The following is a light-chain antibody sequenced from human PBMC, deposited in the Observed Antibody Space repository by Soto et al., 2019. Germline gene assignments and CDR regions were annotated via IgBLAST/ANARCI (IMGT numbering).Light chain of an antibody. CDR3: LSYAGSNSWV. J-gene: IGLJ3*02. V-gene: IGLV2-23*02. CDR2: EVT. CDR1: SRSIGSYDF. Sequence: QSALTQPASVSGSPGQSITISCTAISRSIGSYDFVSWYQQHPGKAPKLFIYEVTKRPSGVSSRFSGSKSGNTASLTISGLQAEDEADYYCLSYAGSNSWVFGGGTKLTVL.